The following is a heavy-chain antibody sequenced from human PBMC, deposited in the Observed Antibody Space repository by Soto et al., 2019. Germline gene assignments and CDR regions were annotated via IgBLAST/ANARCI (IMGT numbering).Heavy chain of an antibody. V-gene: IGHV3-30*18. CDR3: AKDRGSGWPLD. D-gene: IGHD6-19*01. CDR2: ISYYGSNK. CDR1: GFTFSSYG. J-gene: IGHJ4*02. Sequence: PWGSLRLSCAAPGFTFSSYGMHWVRQAPGKGLEWVAVISYYGSNKYYADSVKGRFTISRDNSKNTLYLQMNSLRAEDTAVYYCAKDRGSGWPLDWGQGTPVTVSS.